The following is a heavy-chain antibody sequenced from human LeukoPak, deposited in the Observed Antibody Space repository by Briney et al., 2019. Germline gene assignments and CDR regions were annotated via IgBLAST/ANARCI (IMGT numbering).Heavy chain of an antibody. Sequence: QPGRSLRLSCAASGFTFSSYGMHWLPQAPGKAVEGVAVKWYDESNKYYADSVKGRFTIYRDNSKNTLYLQMNSLRAEDPAVYYCAKDISYGGNSGRSGFDYWGQGTLVTVSS. CDR2: KWYDESNK. D-gene: IGHD4-23*01. CDR1: GFTFSSYG. CDR3: AKDISYGGNSGRSGFDY. V-gene: IGHV3-33*06. J-gene: IGHJ4*02.